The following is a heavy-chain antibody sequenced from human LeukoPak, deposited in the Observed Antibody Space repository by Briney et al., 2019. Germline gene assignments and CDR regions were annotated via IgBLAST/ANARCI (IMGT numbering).Heavy chain of an antibody. D-gene: IGHD5-18*01. CDR1: GGSIGSSFYC. Sequence: PSETLSLTCTVSGGSIGSSFYCWGWIRQPPGKGLEWIGEINHSGGTKYNPSLKSRVTISVATSKNQFSLKLSSVTAADTAVYYCARHPFTARTFAYWGQGTLVTVSS. J-gene: IGHJ4*02. CDR3: ARHPFTARTFAY. CDR2: INHSGGT. V-gene: IGHV4-39*01.